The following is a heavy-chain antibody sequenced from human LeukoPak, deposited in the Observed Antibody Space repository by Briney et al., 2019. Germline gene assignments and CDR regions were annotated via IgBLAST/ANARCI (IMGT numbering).Heavy chain of an antibody. CDR2: ISGSGGST. Sequence: GGTLRLSRAASVFTFNNFAMSCVRQAPRKGLEEVSAISGSGGSTYYADSVEGSFTTSRDNSKNTLYLQMNSLRAEDTAAYYCAKNVKSSGWYSDYWGQGNLVTVSS. CDR1: VFTFNNFA. V-gene: IGHV3-23*01. J-gene: IGHJ4*02. D-gene: IGHD6-19*01. CDR3: AKNVKSSGWYSDY.